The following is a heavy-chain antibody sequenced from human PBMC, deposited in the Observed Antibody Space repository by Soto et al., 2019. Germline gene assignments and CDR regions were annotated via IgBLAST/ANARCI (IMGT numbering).Heavy chain of an antibody. CDR1: GFTFSSYA. J-gene: IGHJ4*02. V-gene: IGHV3-23*01. Sequence: HPGGSLRLSCAASGFTFSSYAMSWVRQAPGKGLEWVSTISGSGGSTYYADSVKGRLTISRDNSKNTLYLQMNSLRAEDTAVYYCAKDRFRGLAFVDYWGQGTLVTVSS. CDR2: ISGSGGST. CDR3: AKDRFRGLAFVDY. D-gene: IGHD3-3*02.